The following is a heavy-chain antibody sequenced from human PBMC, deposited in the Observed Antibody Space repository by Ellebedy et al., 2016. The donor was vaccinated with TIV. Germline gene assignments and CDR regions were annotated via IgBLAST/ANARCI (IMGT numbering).Heavy chain of an antibody. V-gene: IGHV3-7*04. Sequence: PGGSLRLSCAASGFTFSSFYMTWVRQAPGKGLEWVANIKQDGSEKYYVDSVKGRFTISKDNAKNSLYLQMNSLRAEDTDVYYCAREYNSGPDYWGQGTLVTVSS. CDR1: GFTFSSFY. D-gene: IGHD6-19*01. J-gene: IGHJ4*02. CDR3: AREYNSGPDY. CDR2: IKQDGSEK.